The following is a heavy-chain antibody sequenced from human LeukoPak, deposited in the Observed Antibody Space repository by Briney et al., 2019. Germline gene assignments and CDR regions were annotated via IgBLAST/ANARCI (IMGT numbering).Heavy chain of an antibody. D-gene: IGHD1-26*01. Sequence: ASVKVSCKASGYTFTSYGISWVRQAPGQGLEWMGWISAYNGNTNYAQKLQGRVTMTTDTSTSTAYMELRSLRSDDTAVCYCARDALYSGSYRFDPWGQGTLVTVSS. CDR3: ARDALYSGSYRFDP. CDR1: GYTFTSYG. J-gene: IGHJ5*02. V-gene: IGHV1-18*01. CDR2: ISAYNGNT.